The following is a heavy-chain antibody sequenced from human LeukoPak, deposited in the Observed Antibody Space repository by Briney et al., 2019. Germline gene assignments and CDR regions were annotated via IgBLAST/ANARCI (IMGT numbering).Heavy chain of an antibody. CDR2: INHSGST. CDR3: ARALRSGIVGARLDY. CDR1: GGSFSGYY. D-gene: IGHD1-26*01. J-gene: IGHJ4*02. V-gene: IGHV4-34*01. Sequence: KPSETLSLTCAVYGGSFSGYYWSWIRQPPGKGLEWIGEINHSGSTNYNPSLKSRVTISVDTSENQFSLKLSSVTAADTAVYYCARALRSGIVGARLDYWGQGTLVTVSS.